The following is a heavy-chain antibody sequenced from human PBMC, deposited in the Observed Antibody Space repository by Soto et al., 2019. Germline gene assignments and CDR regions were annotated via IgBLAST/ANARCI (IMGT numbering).Heavy chain of an antibody. V-gene: IGHV4-39*01. CDR3: ATPGFGDGAY. J-gene: IGHJ4*02. Sequence: QLQLQESGPGLVKPSETLSLTCTVSGGSISSSSYYWGWIRQPPGKGLEWIGSIYYSGSTYYNPSLXGXVXLXXATSEIQSLLKLSSVTAADTAVYYCATPGFGDGAYWGQGALVTVSS. D-gene: IGHD3-10*01. CDR1: GGSISSSSYY. CDR2: IYYSGST.